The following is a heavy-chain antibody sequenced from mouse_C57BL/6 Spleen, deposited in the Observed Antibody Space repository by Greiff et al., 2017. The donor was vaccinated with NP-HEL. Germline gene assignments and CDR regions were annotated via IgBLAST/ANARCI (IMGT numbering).Heavy chain of an antibody. V-gene: IGHV1-55*01. D-gene: IGHD1-1*01. CDR2: IYPGSGST. Sequence: VQLQQSGAELVKPGASVKMSCKASGYTFTSYWITWVKQRPGQGLEWIGDIYPGSGSTNYNEKFKSKATLTVDTSSSTAYMQLSSLTSEDSAVYYCAGYYYGSRGYFDYWGQGTTLTVSS. CDR1: GYTFTSYW. CDR3: AGYYYGSRGYFDY. J-gene: IGHJ2*01.